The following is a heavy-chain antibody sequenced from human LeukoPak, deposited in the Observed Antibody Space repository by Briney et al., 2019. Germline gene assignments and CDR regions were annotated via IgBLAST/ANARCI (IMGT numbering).Heavy chain of an antibody. CDR2: LKSKTDGGTT. CDR3: TRAVPPYCGGDCYSASDY. D-gene: IGHD2-21*02. CDR1: GFTFRNAW. J-gene: IGHJ4*02. Sequence: GGSLRLSCAASGFTFRNAWMTWVRQAPGKGLEWVGRLKSKTDGGTTDYAAPVKGRFTISRDDSKNTLYLQMNSLKTEDTAMYYCTRAVPPYCGGDCYSASDYWGQGTLVTVSS. V-gene: IGHV3-15*01.